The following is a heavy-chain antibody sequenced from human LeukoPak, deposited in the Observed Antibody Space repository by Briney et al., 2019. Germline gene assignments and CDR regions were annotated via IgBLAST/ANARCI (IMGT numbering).Heavy chain of an antibody. CDR1: GFTFGNYA. D-gene: IGHD6-13*01. J-gene: IGHJ4*02. CDR2: ITGSGGAT. CDR3: AKNTIAGYRSSWFDY. V-gene: IGHV3-23*01. Sequence: PGGSLRLSCAASGFTFGNYAMNWVRQAPGKGLEWVSGITGSGGATSYPDSVKGRFTISRDNSENTLYLQMNSLRAEDTAVYYCAKNTIAGYRSSWFDYWGQGTLVTVSS.